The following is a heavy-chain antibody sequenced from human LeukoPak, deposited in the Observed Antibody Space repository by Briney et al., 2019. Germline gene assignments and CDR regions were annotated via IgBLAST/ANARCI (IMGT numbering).Heavy chain of an antibody. V-gene: IGHV4-39*07. CDR2: IYYSGST. CDR1: GGSISNSYYY. J-gene: IGHJ6*02. D-gene: IGHD4-17*01. CDR3: ARDSRVTNGDYYGMDV. Sequence: SETLSLTCTVSGGSISNSYYYWGWVRQPPGKGLKWIGSIYYSGSTYHNPSLKSRVTISVDTSKNQFSLKLSSVTAADTAVYYCARDSRVTNGDYYGMDVWGQGTTVTVSS.